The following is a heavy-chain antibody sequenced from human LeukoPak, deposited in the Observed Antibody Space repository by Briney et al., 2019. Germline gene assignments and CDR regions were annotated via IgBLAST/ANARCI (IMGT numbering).Heavy chain of an antibody. CDR1: GGTFSSYA. CDR3: ARDLLGATRFDP. J-gene: IGHJ5*02. V-gene: IGHV1-69*04. CDR2: IIPILGIA. D-gene: IGHD1-26*01. Sequence: SVKVSCKASGGTFSSYAISWVRQAPGQGLEWMGRIIPILGIANYAQKFQGRVTITADKSTSTAYMELSSLRSEDTAVYYCARDLLGATRFDPWGQGTLVTVSS.